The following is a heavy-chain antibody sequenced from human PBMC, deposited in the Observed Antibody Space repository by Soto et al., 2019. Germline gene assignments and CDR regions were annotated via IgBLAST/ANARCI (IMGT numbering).Heavy chain of an antibody. CDR2: IYYSGGT. D-gene: IGHD3-3*01. CDR3: ARHNPGVYYDFWSGYAAFDY. V-gene: IGHV4-39*01. Sequence: KTSETLSLTCTVSGGSISNNDYYWGWIRQPPGKGLEWIGSIYYSGGTYYNPSLKSRVTISVDTSKNQFSLKLSSVTAADTAVYYCARHNPGVYYDFWSGYAAFDYWGQGTLVTVSS. CDR1: GGSISNNDYY. J-gene: IGHJ4*02.